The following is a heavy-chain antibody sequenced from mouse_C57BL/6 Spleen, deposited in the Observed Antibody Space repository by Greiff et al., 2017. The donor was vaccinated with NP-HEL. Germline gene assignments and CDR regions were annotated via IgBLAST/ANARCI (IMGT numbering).Heavy chain of an antibody. CDR3: ARGYSNYEYFDV. Sequence: QVQLQQPGAELVMPGASVKLSCKASGYTFTSYWMHWVKQRPGQGLEWIGEIDPSDSYTNYNQKFKGKSTLTVDKSSSTAYMQLSSLTSEDSAVYYCARGYSNYEYFDVWGTGTTVTVSS. V-gene: IGHV1-69*01. D-gene: IGHD2-5*01. J-gene: IGHJ1*03. CDR1: GYTFTSYW. CDR2: IDPSDSYT.